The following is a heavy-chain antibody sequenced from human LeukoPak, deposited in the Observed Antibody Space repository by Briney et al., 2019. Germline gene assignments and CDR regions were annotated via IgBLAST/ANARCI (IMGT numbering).Heavy chain of an antibody. CDR3: ARAGVGFDY. V-gene: IGHV3-74*01. CDR1: GFTFSAYW. D-gene: IGHD1-26*01. J-gene: IGHJ4*02. CDR2: INGDGITT. Sequence: GGSLRLSCAASGFTFSAYWMHWVRQSPGRGLVWVARINGDGITTSYADSVKGRSTISRDNAKNTLYLQMNSLRAEDTAVFYCARAGVGFDYWGQGTLVTVSS.